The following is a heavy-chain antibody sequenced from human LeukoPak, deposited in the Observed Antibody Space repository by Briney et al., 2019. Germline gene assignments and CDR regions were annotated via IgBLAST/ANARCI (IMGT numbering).Heavy chain of an antibody. CDR3: AKDGGETIFGVVTAYFDY. V-gene: IGHV3-9*01. D-gene: IGHD3-3*01. CDR1: GFTFDDYA. CDR2: ISWNSGSI. Sequence: PGGSLRLSCAASGFTFDDYAMHWVRQAPGKGLEWVSGISWNSGSIGYADSVKGRFTISRDNAKNSLYLQMNSLRAEDTALYYCAKDGGETIFGVVTAYFDYWGQGTLVTVSS. J-gene: IGHJ4*02.